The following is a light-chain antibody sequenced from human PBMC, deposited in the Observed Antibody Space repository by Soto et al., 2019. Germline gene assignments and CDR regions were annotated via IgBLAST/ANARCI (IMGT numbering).Light chain of an antibody. CDR3: AAWDDTVNGLV. V-gene: IGLV1-47*01. J-gene: IGLJ2*01. Sequence: QSVLTQSVSASRTPGQGGTISCSGNIANIGRNYVYWYQQFPGTAPRLLIYRAEQRPSGVPDRFSGSKSGTSASLAISGLRSEDEAAYYCAAWDDTVNGLVFGGGTKVTVL. CDR1: IANIGRNY. CDR2: RAE.